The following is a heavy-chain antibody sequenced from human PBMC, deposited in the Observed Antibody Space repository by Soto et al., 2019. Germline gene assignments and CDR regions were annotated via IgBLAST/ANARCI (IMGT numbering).Heavy chain of an antibody. J-gene: IGHJ4*02. Sequence: EVQLVESGGGLVQPGGSLRLSCAASGFTFSNAWMSWVRQAPGKGLEWVGRIKSKTDGGTTDYAAPVKGRFTISRNYSKNTLYLQMNSLKTEDTAVYYCTTRSYCSSTSCYWDFDYWGQGTLFTVSS. D-gene: IGHD2-2*01. V-gene: IGHV3-15*01. CDR1: GFTFSNAW. CDR2: IKSKTDGGTT. CDR3: TTRSYCSSTSCYWDFDY.